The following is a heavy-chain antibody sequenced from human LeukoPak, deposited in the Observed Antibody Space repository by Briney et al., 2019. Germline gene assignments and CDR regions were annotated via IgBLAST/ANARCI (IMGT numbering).Heavy chain of an antibody. J-gene: IGHJ4*02. D-gene: IGHD2-15*01. CDR1: GGSISSGSYY. Sequence: PSQTLSLTCTVSGGSISSGSYYWSWIRQPAGKGLEWIGRIYTSGSTNYNPSLKSRVTISVDTSKNQFSLKLSSVTAADTAVYYCARVGSYWGQGTLVTVSS. CDR3: ARVGSY. CDR2: IYTSGST. V-gene: IGHV4-61*02.